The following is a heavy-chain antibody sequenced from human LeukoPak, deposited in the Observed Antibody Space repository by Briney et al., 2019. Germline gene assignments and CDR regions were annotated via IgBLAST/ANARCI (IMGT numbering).Heavy chain of an antibody. J-gene: IGHJ4*02. CDR2: IYYSGST. CDR3: ARDYGRLEGSGWPNFDY. Sequence: SETLSLTCTVSGGSISSSSYYWGWIRQPPGKGLEWIGSIYYSGSTYYNPSLKSRVTISVDTSKNQFSLKLSSVTAADTAVYYCARDYGRLEGSGWPNFDYWGQGTLVTVSS. D-gene: IGHD6-19*01. V-gene: IGHV4-39*07. CDR1: GGSISSSSYY.